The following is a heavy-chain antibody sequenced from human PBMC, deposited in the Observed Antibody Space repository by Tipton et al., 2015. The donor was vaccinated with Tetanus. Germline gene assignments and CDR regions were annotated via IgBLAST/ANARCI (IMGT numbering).Heavy chain of an antibody. V-gene: IGHV3-53*01. CDR1: GFTDSSNY. CDR2: IYSGGST. D-gene: IGHD3-22*01. CDR3: ARWGSSYYDSSGYTT. J-gene: IGHJ5*02. Sequence: SLRLSCAASGFTDSSNYMSWVRQAPGKGLEWVSVIYSGGSTYYADSVKGRFTISRDNSKNTLYLQMNSLRAEDTAVYYCARWGSSYYDSSGYTTWGQGTLVTVSS.